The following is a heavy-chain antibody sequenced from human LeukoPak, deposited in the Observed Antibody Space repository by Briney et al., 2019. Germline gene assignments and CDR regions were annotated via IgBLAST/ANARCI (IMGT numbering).Heavy chain of an antibody. CDR1: GFSVSSTY. D-gene: IGHD1-26*01. CDR2: MYSHGLT. V-gene: IGHV3-53*01. J-gene: IGHJ4*02. Sequence: GVSLRLSCAASGFSVSSTYMSWVRQAPGKGLEWVSLMYSHGLTSYGDSVRGRFTISRDTSKNTLHLQMNSLRAEDTAIYYCVRDIGSYPPEKWGQGTLVTVSS. CDR3: VRDIGSYPPEK.